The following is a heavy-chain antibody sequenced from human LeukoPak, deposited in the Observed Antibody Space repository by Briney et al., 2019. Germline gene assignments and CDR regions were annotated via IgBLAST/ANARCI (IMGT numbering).Heavy chain of an antibody. CDR1: GFTFSDYY. J-gene: IGHJ4*02. D-gene: IGHD3-22*01. Sequence: GGSLRLSCAASGFTFSDYYMSWLRQAPGKGLEWVSYISSSGSTIYYADSVKGRFTISRDNAKNSLYLQMNSLRAEDTAVYYCASYYDSSGYYIGDYWGQGTLVTVSS. CDR2: ISSSGSTI. CDR3: ASYYDSSGYYIGDY. V-gene: IGHV3-11*01.